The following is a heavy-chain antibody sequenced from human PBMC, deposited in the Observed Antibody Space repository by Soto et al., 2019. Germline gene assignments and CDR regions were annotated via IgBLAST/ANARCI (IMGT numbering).Heavy chain of an antibody. Sequence: EVPLLESGGGLVQPGGSLRLSCAASGFTFSSYAMSWVRQAPGKRLEWVSAISGSGGSTYYADSVKGRFTISRDNSKNTLYLQMNSLRAEDTAVYYCAKTGYDSSGYYRRYFDLWGRGTLVTVSS. CDR2: ISGSGGST. J-gene: IGHJ2*01. D-gene: IGHD3-22*01. V-gene: IGHV3-23*01. CDR3: AKTGYDSSGYYRRYFDL. CDR1: GFTFSSYA.